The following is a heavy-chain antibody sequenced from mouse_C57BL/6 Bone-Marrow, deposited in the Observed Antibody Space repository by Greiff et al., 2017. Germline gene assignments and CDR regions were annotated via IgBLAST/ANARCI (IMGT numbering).Heavy chain of an antibody. V-gene: IGHV14-2*01. CDR3: ARSDDCDGTGFDY. Sequence: EVKLQESGAELVKPGASVKLSCTASGFNITDYYMHWVKQRTEQGLEWIGRIAPEDGDTTYAPKFQGKDTITADPSSNTAYLQLSSLTSEVTAVYYCARSDDCDGTGFDYWGQGTTLTVSS. J-gene: IGHJ2*01. D-gene: IGHD2-4*01. CDR2: IAPEDGDT. CDR1: GFNITDYY.